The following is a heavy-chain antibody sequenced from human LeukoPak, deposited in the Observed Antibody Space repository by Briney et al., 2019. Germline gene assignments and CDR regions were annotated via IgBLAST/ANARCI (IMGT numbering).Heavy chain of an antibody. CDR1: GGSMSSGSYY. Sequence: PSQTLSLTCTVSGGSMSSGSYYWSWIRQPAGKGLEWIGRIFISGSTNYNPSLRSRVTISLDTSKNQFSLKLSSVTAADTAVYYCARGNYYGSGSRDAFDIWGQGTMVTVSS. CDR3: ARGNYYGSGSRDAFDI. V-gene: IGHV4-61*02. J-gene: IGHJ3*02. CDR2: IFISGST. D-gene: IGHD3-10*01.